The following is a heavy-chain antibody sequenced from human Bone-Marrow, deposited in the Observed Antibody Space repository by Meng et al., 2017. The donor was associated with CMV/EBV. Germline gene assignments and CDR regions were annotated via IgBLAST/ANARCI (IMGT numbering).Heavy chain of an antibody. J-gene: IGHJ4*02. CDR1: GFTFSNYG. D-gene: IGHD4-17*01. CDR2: ISTSGTT. V-gene: IGHV3-23*01. Sequence: SGFTFSNYGMSWVRQAPGKGLEWVSTISTSGTTYYTDSGKGRFTISRDNSKNTVYLQMNSLRAEDTAVYYCARHFSYQAGTTVYFGYWGQGTLVTVSS. CDR3: ARHFSYQAGTTVYFGY.